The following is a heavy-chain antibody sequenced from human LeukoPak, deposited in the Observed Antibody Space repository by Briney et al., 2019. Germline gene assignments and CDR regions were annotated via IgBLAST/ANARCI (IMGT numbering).Heavy chain of an antibody. Sequence: SETLSLTCTVSGGSISSYYWSWIRQPPGKGLEWIGYIYYSGSTNYNPSLKSRVTISIDTSKNQFSLKLNSVTAADTAVYYCAREYFSANYFFYYMDVWGTGTTVTVSS. J-gene: IGHJ6*03. CDR3: AREYFSANYFFYYMDV. CDR2: IYYSGST. V-gene: IGHV4-59*01. CDR1: GGSISSYY. D-gene: IGHD3-3*01.